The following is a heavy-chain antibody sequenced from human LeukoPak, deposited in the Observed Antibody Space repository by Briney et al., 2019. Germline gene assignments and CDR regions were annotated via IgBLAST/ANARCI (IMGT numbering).Heavy chain of an antibody. D-gene: IGHD3-22*01. V-gene: IGHV5-51*01. CDR3: ARQPYYYDSSGYQNDY. J-gene: IGHJ4*02. CDR2: IHPGDSDT. Sequence: GESLKISCKGSGYSFTSYWIVWVRQMPGKGLEWMGIIHPGDSDTRYSPSFQGQVTISADKSISTAYLQWSSLKASDTAMYYCARQPYYYDSSGYQNDYWGQGTLVTVSS. CDR1: GYSFTSYW.